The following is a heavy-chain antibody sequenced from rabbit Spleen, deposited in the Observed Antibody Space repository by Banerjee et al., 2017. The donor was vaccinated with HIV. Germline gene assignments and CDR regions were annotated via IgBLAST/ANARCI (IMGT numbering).Heavy chain of an antibody. D-gene: IGHD6-1*01. CDR1: GFSLFSYW. CDR3: ARDKELDIRGYEFDL. J-gene: IGHJ4*01. V-gene: IGHV1S25*01. Sequence: QGQLEESGGGLVTPGGTLTLTCNASGFSLFSYWMGWVRQEPGKGLDLIGCIYAGDGNTDYTNWVNGRFTISKTPSTVDLKMTSLTAADAAPYCCARDKELDIRGYEFDLWGPGTLVTV. CDR2: IYAGDGNT.